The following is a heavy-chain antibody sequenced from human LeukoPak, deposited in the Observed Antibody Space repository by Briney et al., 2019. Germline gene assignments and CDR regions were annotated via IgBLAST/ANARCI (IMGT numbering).Heavy chain of an antibody. CDR1: GYTFTDPF. CDR3: AREGRHCGGDCYTFDY. J-gene: IGHJ4*02. D-gene: IGHD2-21*02. V-gene: IGHV1-2*02. Sequence: ASVKVSCKASGYTFTDPFMHWVRQAPGQGLEYLAWINLKNADTKFAQKFQGRVTLTRDTSISTVYMDLRSLRSDDTAVYYCAREGRHCGGDCYTFDYWGQGTLVTVSS. CDR2: INLKNADT.